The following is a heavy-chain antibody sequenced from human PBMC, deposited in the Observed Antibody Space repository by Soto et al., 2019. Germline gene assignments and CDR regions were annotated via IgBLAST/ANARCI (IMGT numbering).Heavy chain of an antibody. V-gene: IGHV4-31*03. J-gene: IGHJ3*01. D-gene: IGHD6-6*01. CDR3: AKWTAQGKTIAARPRSNWGKDAFDV. Sequence: QVQLQESGPGLVKPSQTLSLTCTVSGGSISSGNYFWSWIRQHPGKGLEWIGFMYYSGTTHYNPSLSSRGTIAVDRSRNQCSLTLSSVTAADTAVYYCAKWTAQGKTIAARPRSNWGKDAFDVWGQGTMVTVSS. CDR2: MYYSGTT. CDR1: GGSISSGNYF.